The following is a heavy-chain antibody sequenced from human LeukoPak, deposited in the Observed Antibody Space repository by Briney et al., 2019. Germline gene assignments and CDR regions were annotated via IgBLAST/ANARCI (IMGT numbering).Heavy chain of an antibody. CDR3: AKDTHYYASSGYYVFDY. V-gene: IGHV3-48*02. CDR2: ISDSSHAI. J-gene: IGHJ4*02. Sequence: GGSLRLSCAASGFTFSSYSTIWVRQAPGEGLEWVSYISDSSHAIYHADSVKGRFTISRDNAKDSLYLQMNSLRDEDTAVYYCAKDTHYYASSGYYVFDYWGQGTLVTVSS. D-gene: IGHD3-22*01. CDR1: GFTFSSYS.